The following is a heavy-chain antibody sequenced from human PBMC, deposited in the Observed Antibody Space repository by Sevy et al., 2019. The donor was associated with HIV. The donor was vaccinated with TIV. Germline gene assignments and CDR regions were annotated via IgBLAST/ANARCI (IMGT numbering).Heavy chain of an antibody. V-gene: IGHV1-2*06. Sequence: ASVKVSCKASGYMFIAYFIHWVRQAPGQGLEWMGRINPNSGDTNYAQKFQGRVTMTRDTSINTVYMERSRLTSDDTAVYSCARVLYYDSTAYYFDYWGQGTLVTVSS. D-gene: IGHD3-22*01. CDR3: ARVLYYDSTAYYFDY. CDR2: INPNSGDT. CDR1: GYMFIAYF. J-gene: IGHJ4*02.